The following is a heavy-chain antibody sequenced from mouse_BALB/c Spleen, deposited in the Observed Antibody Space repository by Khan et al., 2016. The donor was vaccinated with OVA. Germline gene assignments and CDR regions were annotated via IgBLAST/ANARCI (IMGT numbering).Heavy chain of an antibody. Sequence: EVQGVESGGGLVKPGGSLKLSCAASGFTFSTYAMSWVRQTPEKRLEWIATISSDGDYTYYTDNVTGRVTISIDHAKNTLYLQMSSLMAEDTAMYYCAKSPDGNFAYWGQGTLVTVSA. CDR3: AKSPDGNFAY. V-gene: IGHV5-9-3*01. D-gene: IGHD2-1*01. CDR2: ISSDGDYT. J-gene: IGHJ3*01. CDR1: GFTFSTYA.